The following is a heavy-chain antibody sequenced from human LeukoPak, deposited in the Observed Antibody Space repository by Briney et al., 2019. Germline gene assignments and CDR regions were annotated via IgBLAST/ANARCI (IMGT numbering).Heavy chain of an antibody. CDR1: GFTFTNYW. V-gene: IGHV3-74*01. Sequence: PGGSLRLSCAASGFTFTNYWMHWVRQAPGKGLVWVSRIKSDGSSTTYADSVKGRFTISRDNAKNSLYLQMNSLRAEDTAVYYCARDRGPDYWGQGTLVTVSS. J-gene: IGHJ4*02. CDR2: IKSDGSST. CDR3: ARDRGPDY.